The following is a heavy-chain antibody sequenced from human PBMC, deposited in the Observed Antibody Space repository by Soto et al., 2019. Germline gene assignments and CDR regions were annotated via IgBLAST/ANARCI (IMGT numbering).Heavy chain of an antibody. CDR3: ARHRRTENWFDP. V-gene: IGHV4-39*01. J-gene: IGHJ5*02. Sequence: QMQLQESGPGLMKPSETLSLTCTVSGGSLGSSSYYWDWIRHPPGKGLEWIGNINYNGDTYYNPSLKSRVTMSVDTSKNQFSLRLSSVTAADTAVYYCARHRRTENWFDPWGQGTLVTVS. CDR1: GGSLGSSSYY. CDR2: INYNGDT.